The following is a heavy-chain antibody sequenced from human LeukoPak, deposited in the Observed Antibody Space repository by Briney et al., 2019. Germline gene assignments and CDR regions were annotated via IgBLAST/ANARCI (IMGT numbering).Heavy chain of an antibody. J-gene: IGHJ4*02. D-gene: IGHD1-26*01. CDR2: ISSSSSTI. Sequence: GGSLRLSCAASGFTFSSYSMNWVRQAPGKGLEWVSYISSSSSTIYYADSVKGRFTISRDNAKNSLYLQMNSLRAEDTAVYYCARALRGYSGSYYSDYWGQGTLVTVSS. V-gene: IGHV3-48*04. CDR3: ARALRGYSGSYYSDY. CDR1: GFTFSSYS.